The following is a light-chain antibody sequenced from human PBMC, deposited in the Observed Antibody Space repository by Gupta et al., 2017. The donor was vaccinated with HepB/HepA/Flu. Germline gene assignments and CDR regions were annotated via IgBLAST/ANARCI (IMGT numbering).Light chain of an antibody. CDR3: LQDYNYPP. CDR1: QGIRND. J-gene: IGKJ2*01. CDR2: AAS. V-gene: IGKV1-6*01. Sequence: AIQMTQSPPSLSASVGDRVTITCRASQGIRNDLGWYQQKPGKAPKLLIYAASSLQSGVPSRFSDSGSGTDFTLTISSLQPEDFATYYCLQDYNYPPFGQGTKLEIK.